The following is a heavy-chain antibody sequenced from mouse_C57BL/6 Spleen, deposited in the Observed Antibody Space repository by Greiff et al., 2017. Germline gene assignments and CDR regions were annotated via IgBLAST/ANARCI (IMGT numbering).Heavy chain of an antibody. CDR1: GYAFTNYL. Sequence: QVQLQQSGAELVRPGTSVKVSCKASGYAFTNYLIEWVKQRPGQGLEWIGVINPGSGGTNYNEKFKGKATLTADKSSSTAYMQLSSLTSEDSAVYFCARSITTVVATDFDYWGQGTTLTVSS. J-gene: IGHJ2*01. CDR3: ARSITTVVATDFDY. CDR2: INPGSGGT. D-gene: IGHD1-1*01. V-gene: IGHV1-54*01.